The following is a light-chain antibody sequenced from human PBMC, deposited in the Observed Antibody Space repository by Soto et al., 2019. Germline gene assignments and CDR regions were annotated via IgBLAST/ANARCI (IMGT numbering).Light chain of an antibody. Sequence: DIQMTQSPSTLSASVGDRVTITCRASQSITNCLAWYQQKPGKAPKLLIFDASSLRSGVPSRSSGGGSGTEFTLTISSLQPEDFATYYCQQHNPYSPYTFGQGTRLEIK. CDR1: QSITNC. V-gene: IGKV1-5*03. J-gene: IGKJ5*01. CDR3: QQHNPYSPYT. CDR2: DAS.